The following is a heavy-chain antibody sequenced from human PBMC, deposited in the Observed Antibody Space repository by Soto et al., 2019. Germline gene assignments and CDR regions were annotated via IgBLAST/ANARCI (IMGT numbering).Heavy chain of an antibody. D-gene: IGHD2-2*01. J-gene: IGHJ4*02. CDR3: ARKQRTPAPIWN. CDR1: GFSNNSNNW. V-gene: IGHV4-28*01. CDR2: IYYTGST. Sequence: QVQLQESGPGLVKPSDTLSLTCVVSGFSNNSNNWWGWIRQPPGKGLEWIGDIYYTGSTYYNPSLKSRVTMSVDAANDQFSLRLSSVTAVDTAVYYCARKQRTPAPIWNWGVGTLVTVSS.